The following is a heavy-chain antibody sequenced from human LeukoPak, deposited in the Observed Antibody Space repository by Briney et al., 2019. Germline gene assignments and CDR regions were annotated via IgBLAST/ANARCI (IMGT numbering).Heavy chain of an antibody. V-gene: IGHV4-39*07. D-gene: IGHD1-26*01. Sequence: SETLSLTCTVSGGSISDITYYWGWIRQPPGKGLEWIGTLYYTGNTFYNSSLKSRVSLSVDTSKNHFSLKLTSVTAADTAMYYCARDRNQFYSGTCYYWGQGTLVTVSS. J-gene: IGHJ4*02. CDR3: ARDRNQFYSGTCYY. CDR2: LYYTGNT. CDR1: GGSISDITYY.